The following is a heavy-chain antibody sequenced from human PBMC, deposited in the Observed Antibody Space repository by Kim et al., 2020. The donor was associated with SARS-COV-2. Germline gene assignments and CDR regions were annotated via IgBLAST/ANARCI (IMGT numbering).Heavy chain of an antibody. CDR3: AKVEVEAYRGSDFHR. Sequence: GGSLRLSWAASGFTFDDYAIRWVRQAPGKVLEVVSLISWGGSSTYYAYSVRGLVTIFRDNIKNSLDLQMTSLRTEDTSFYDCAKVEVEAYRGSDFHRRG. V-gene: IGHV3-43*02. CDR2: ISWGGSST. D-gene: IGHD2-15*01. CDR1: GFTFDDYA. J-gene: IGHJ1*01.